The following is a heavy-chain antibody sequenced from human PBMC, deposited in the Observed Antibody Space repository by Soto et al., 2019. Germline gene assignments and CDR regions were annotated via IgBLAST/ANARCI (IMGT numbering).Heavy chain of an antibody. D-gene: IGHD6-19*01. CDR3: AKGTSNGGWFNPFDY. J-gene: IGHJ4*02. CDR1: GFTFVNYA. CDR2: LSGSGTST. Sequence: EVQLLESGGGLEQRGGSLRLSCAASGFTFVNYAMNWVRQAPGKGLEWVATLSGSGTSTYYADSVKGRFTISRDNSRNTLYLQMNSLRAEDTAVYYCAKGTSNGGWFNPFDYSGQGTLVTVSS. V-gene: IGHV3-23*01.